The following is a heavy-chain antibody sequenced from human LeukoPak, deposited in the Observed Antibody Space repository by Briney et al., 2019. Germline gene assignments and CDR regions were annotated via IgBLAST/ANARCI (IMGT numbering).Heavy chain of an antibody. J-gene: IGHJ4*02. V-gene: IGHV3-48*04. CDR2: ISSSSSTI. Sequence: PGGSLRLSCAASGFTFSSYSMNWVRQAPGKGLEWVSYISSSSSTIYYADSVKGRFTISRDNAKNSLYLQMNSLRAEDTAVYYCARDDWWGASGSDFFDYWGQGTLVTVSS. D-gene: IGHD1-26*01. CDR1: GFTFSSYS. CDR3: ARDDWWGASGSDFFDY.